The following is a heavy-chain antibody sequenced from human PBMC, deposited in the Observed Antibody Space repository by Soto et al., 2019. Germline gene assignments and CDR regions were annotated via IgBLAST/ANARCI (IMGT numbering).Heavy chain of an antibody. J-gene: IGHJ5*01. V-gene: IGHV1-2*02. CDR1: GYTFTGYY. Sequence: ASVKVPCKASGYTFTGYYMHWVRQDPGQGLEWMGWVNPNSGGTNYGKKLGGRVTRTRDTSISTAYMELSRLGSDDTAGCYCTRFKGGCLWFDYWGHGILVTVSS. CDR2: VNPNSGGT. D-gene: IGHD2-15*01. CDR3: TRFKGGCLWFDY.